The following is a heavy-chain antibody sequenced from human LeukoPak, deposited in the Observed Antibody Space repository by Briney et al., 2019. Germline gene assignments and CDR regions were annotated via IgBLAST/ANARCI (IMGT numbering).Heavy chain of an antibody. D-gene: IGHD6-13*01. J-gene: IGHJ4*02. V-gene: IGHV3-64D*09. CDR1: GFTFNNYN. Sequence: TGGSLRLSCAASGFTFNNYNMSWVRQAPGKGLEYVSAISSNGGSTYYADSVKGRFTISRDNSKNTLYLQMSSLRAEDTAVYYCVKDRSVYGIAAAGLFDYWGQGTLVTVSS. CDR2: ISSNGGST. CDR3: VKDRSVYGIAAAGLFDY.